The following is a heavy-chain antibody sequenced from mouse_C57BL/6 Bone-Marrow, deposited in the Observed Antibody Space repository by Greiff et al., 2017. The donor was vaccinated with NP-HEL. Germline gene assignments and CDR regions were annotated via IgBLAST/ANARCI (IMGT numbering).Heavy chain of an antibody. CDR1: GFTFSDYG. J-gene: IGHJ1*03. Sequence: DVHLVESGGGLVKPGGSLKLSCAASGFTFSDYGMHWVRQAPEKGLEWVAYISSGSSTIYYADTVKGRFTISRDNAKNTLFLQMTSLRAEDTAMYYCARPGLDWYVDVWGTGTTVTVSS. D-gene: IGHD4-1*01. V-gene: IGHV5-17*01. CDR3: ARPGLDWYVDV. CDR2: ISSGSSTI.